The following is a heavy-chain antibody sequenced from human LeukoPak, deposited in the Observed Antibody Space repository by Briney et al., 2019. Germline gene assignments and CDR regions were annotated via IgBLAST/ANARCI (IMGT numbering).Heavy chain of an antibody. CDR2: IKRETDGGTI. D-gene: IGHD3-22*01. V-gene: IGHV3-15*01. CDR3: TTDRYYDNSELQFQH. CDR1: GFTLNNAW. Sequence: GGSLRLSCAASGFTLNNAWMSWFRQAPGKGLEWLGRIKRETDGGTIDYAAPVKGRFTISRDDSRNTLYLQMDSLKIEDTAVYYCTTDRYYDNSELQFQHWGQGTLVTVSS. J-gene: IGHJ1*01.